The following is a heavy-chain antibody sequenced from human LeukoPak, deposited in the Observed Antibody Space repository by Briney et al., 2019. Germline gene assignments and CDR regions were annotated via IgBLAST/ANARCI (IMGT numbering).Heavy chain of an antibody. CDR2: IKPDGGEK. D-gene: IGHD3-9*01. CDR3: ARRTYWLYY. CDR1: GFSFSGHY. J-gene: IGHJ4*02. Sequence: GGSLRLSCAASGFSFSGHYMDWVRQAPGKGLEWVANIKPDGGEKCYVDSVKGRFTISRDNAKNSLYLQMSSLRAEDTAVYYCARRTYWLYYWGQGTLVTVSS. V-gene: IGHV3-7*01.